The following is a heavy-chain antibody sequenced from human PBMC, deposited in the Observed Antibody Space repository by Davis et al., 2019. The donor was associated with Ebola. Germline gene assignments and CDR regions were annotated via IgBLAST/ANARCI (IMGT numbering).Heavy chain of an antibody. V-gene: IGHV3-74*01. D-gene: IGHD2-2*01. CDR2: INTDGSFT. CDR1: GFTFSNYA. J-gene: IGHJ4*02. Sequence: PGGSLRLSCAASGFTFSNYAMSWVRQAPGKGLVWVSRINTDGSFTDYADSVKGRFTISRDNARNTVSLQMNSLRAEDTALYYCARSSYQPDWWGQGTLVTVSS. CDR3: ARSSYQPDW.